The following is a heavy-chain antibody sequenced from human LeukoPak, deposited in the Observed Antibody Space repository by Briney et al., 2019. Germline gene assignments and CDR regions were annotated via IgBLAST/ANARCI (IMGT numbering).Heavy chain of an antibody. D-gene: IGHD1-20*01. CDR3: ARDRNNWNGIGWFDY. V-gene: IGHV4-34*01. Sequence: SETLSLTCAVYGGSFSGYYWSWIRQPPGKGLEWIGEINHSGSTNYNPSLKSRVTISVATSKNQFSLKLSSVTAADTAVYYCARDRNNWNGIGWFDYWGQGTLVTVSS. CDR1: GGSFSGYY. J-gene: IGHJ4*02. CDR2: INHSGST.